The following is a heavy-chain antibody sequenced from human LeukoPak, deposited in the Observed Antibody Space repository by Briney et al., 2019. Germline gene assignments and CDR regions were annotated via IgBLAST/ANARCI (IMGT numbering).Heavy chain of an antibody. J-gene: IGHJ4*02. CDR1: GGSFSGYY. CDR3: ARVKYDYVWGSYRDIDLTDY. V-gene: IGHV4-34*01. D-gene: IGHD3-16*01. Sequence: SETLSLTCAVYGGSFSGYYWSWIRQPPGKGLEWIGEINHSGSTNYNPSLKSRVTISVDTSKNQFSLKLSSVTAADTAVCDCARVKYDYVWGSYRDIDLTDYWGQGTLVTVSS. CDR2: INHSGST.